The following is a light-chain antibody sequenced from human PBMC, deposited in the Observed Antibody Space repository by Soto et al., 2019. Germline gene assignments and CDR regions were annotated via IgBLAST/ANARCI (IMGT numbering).Light chain of an antibody. CDR3: SSFRSSSTLPYV. Sequence: QSALTQPASVSGSPGQSITISCTGTSSDVGGYDYVSWYQQYPGKAPKLITYEVTNRPSGVSNRFSGSKSGNTASLTISGLRAEDEADYYCSSFRSSSTLPYVFGTGTKVNVL. CDR2: EVT. CDR1: SSDVGGYDY. J-gene: IGLJ1*01. V-gene: IGLV2-14*01.